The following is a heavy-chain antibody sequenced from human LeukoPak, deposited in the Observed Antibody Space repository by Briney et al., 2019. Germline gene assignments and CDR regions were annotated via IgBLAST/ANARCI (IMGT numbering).Heavy chain of an antibody. CDR3: AKDRIAVAGGY. D-gene: IGHD6-19*01. CDR1: GFTFDDYG. CDR2: ISGSGGST. Sequence: PGGSLRLSCAASGFTFDDYGMSWVRQAPGKGLEWVSAISGSGGSTYYADSVKGRFTISRDNSKNTLYLQMNSLRAEDTAVYYCAKDRIAVAGGYWGQGTLVTVSS. V-gene: IGHV3-23*01. J-gene: IGHJ4*02.